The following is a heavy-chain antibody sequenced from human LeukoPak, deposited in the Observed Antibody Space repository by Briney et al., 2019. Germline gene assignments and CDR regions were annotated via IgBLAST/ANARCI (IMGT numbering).Heavy chain of an antibody. Sequence: GGSLRLSCAASGFTISSYAMGWVRQAPGQGLEWVSAISGSGGFSTYYADSVKGRFTISRDNSKNTLYLQMKSLRAEDTAVYYCAKGNLRGPPPNIDYWGQGTLVTVSS. D-gene: IGHD5/OR15-5a*01. CDR2: ISGSGGFST. J-gene: IGHJ4*02. V-gene: IGHV3-23*01. CDR3: AKGNLRGPPPNIDY. CDR1: GFTISSYA.